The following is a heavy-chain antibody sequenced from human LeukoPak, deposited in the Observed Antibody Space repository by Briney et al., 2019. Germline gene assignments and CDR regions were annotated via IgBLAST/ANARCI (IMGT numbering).Heavy chain of an antibody. CDR2: NSDGSIT. V-gene: IGHV3-74*01. J-gene: IGHJ4*02. CDR1: GFTFSSYW. D-gene: IGHD3-22*01. Sequence: PGGSLRLSCAASGFTFSSYWMHWVRQAPGKGLVWVSRNSDGSITTYADSVKGRFSISRDNAKDSLYLQMNSLRDEDTAVYYCARDRGADYYYDSSAYDYPYYFDYWGQGTLVTVSS. CDR3: ARDRGADYYYDSSAYDYPYYFDY.